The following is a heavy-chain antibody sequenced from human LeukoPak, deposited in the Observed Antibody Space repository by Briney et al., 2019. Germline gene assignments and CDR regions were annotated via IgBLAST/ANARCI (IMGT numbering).Heavy chain of an antibody. V-gene: IGHV4-39*07. CDR1: GGSISSRSYY. CDR3: ARVSLSPYSSSWFDY. D-gene: IGHD6-13*01. CDR2: ISYSGST. J-gene: IGHJ4*02. Sequence: PSETLSLTCTVSGGSISSRSYYWGWIRQPPGKGLEWIGSISYSGSTYYNTSLESRLIMSVDTSKNQFSLKLSSVTAADTAVYYCARVSLSPYSSSWFDYWGQGTLVTVSS.